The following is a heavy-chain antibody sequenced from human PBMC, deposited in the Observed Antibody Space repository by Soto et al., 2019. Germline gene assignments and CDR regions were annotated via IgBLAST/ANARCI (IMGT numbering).Heavy chain of an antibody. CDR2: ISNDGSRR. D-gene: IGHD6-13*01. V-gene: IGHV3-30*03. Sequence: QVQLVESGGGVVQPGRSLRLSCAASGFTFSNFGIHWVRQAPGKGLEWVADISNDGSRRYYADSVKGRFTISRDNSKNTLYLQMDSLRAEDTAVYFCARGCSGGTNCFYFDFWGQGILVTVSS. CDR3: ARGCSGGTNCFYFDF. J-gene: IGHJ4*02. CDR1: GFTFSNFG.